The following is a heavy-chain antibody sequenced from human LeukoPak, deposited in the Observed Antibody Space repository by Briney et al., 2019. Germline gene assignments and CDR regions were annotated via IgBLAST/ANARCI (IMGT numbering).Heavy chain of an antibody. Sequence: GGSLRLSCAASGITLNSYGMHWVRQAPGKGPEWVAIISYDRSKEYYADSVKGRFTISRDDTENTLYLQMNNLSAEDTAVYFCAGSYSYYFDYWGQGTLVTVSS. CDR3: AGSYSYYFDY. D-gene: IGHD1-26*01. CDR2: ISYDRSKE. J-gene: IGHJ4*02. CDR1: GITLNSYG. V-gene: IGHV3-30*03.